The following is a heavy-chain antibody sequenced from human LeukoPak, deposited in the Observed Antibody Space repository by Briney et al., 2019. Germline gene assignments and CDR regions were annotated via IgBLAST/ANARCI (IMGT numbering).Heavy chain of an antibody. Sequence: PSETLSLTCAVYGGSFSGYYWSWIRQPPGKGLEWIGEINHSGSTNYNPSLKSRVTISVDTSKNQFSLKLSSVTAADTAVYYCARGRRSSWYKYYFDYWGQGTLVTVSS. V-gene: IGHV4-34*01. CDR2: INHSGST. D-gene: IGHD6-13*01. CDR3: ARGRRSSWYKYYFDY. J-gene: IGHJ4*02. CDR1: GGSFSGYY.